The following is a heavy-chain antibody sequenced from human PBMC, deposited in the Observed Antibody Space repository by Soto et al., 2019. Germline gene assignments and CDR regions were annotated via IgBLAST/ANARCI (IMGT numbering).Heavy chain of an antibody. V-gene: IGHV3-11*01. D-gene: IGHD3-10*01. CDR3: ARGGLTMVRGVIITWFDY. CDR2: ISSSGSTI. Sequence: QVQLVESGGGLVKPGGSLRLSCAASGFTFSNYYMSWIRQAPGKGLEGVSYISSSGSTIYYADSVKGRFTISRDNAKKSLYLQMNSLRAEDTAVYYCARGGLTMVRGVIITWFDYWGQGTLVTVSS. J-gene: IGHJ4*02. CDR1: GFTFSNYY.